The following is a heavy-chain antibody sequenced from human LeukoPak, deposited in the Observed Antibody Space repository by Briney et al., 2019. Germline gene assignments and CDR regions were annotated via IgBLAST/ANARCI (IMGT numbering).Heavy chain of an antibody. CDR2: INHSGST. D-gene: IGHD1-1*01. CDR1: GGSFSGYY. CDR3: ARAAVQLERRQIDY. J-gene: IGHJ4*02. V-gene: IGHV4-34*01. Sequence: SETLSLTCAVYGGSFSGYYWSWIRQPPGKGLEWIGEINHSGSTNYNPSLKSRVTISVDTSKNQFSLKLSSVTAADTAVYYCARAAVQLERRQIDYWGQGALVTVSS.